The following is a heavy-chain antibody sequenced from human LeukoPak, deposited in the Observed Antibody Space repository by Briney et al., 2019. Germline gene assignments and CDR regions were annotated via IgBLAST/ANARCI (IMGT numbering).Heavy chain of an antibody. V-gene: IGHV3-53*01. Sequence: GGSLRLSCAASGFTVSSNYMTWVRQAPGKGLEWVSVIYSAYNTFYSGSVKGRFTISKDNSKNSLNLQMNSLRAEDTAVYYCARVARSTLCSGGTCYIDHWGQGTLVTVSS. CDR1: GFTVSSNY. CDR3: ARVARSTLCSGGTCYIDH. D-gene: IGHD2-15*01. J-gene: IGHJ4*02. CDR2: IYSAYNT.